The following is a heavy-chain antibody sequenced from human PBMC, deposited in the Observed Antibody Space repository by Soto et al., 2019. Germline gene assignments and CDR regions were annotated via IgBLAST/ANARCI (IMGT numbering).Heavy chain of an antibody. D-gene: IGHD3-22*01. CDR1: GFTFSSYS. CDR2: ISSSSSTI. V-gene: IGHV3-48*02. Sequence: GGSLRLSCAASGFTFSSYSMNWVRQAPGKGLEWVSYISSSSSTIYYADSVKGRFTISRDNAKNSRYLQMNSLRDEETAVYDCARDFLRDYYDSSGYYYEGAFDIWGQGTMVTVSS. J-gene: IGHJ3*02. CDR3: ARDFLRDYYDSSGYYYEGAFDI.